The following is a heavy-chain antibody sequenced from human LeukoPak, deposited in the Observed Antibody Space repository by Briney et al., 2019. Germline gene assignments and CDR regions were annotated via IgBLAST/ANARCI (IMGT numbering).Heavy chain of an antibody. CDR2: VSWNSYNI. Sequence: GGSLRLSCAASGFTFDDYTMHWVRQAPGKGLEWVSCVSWNSYNIGYADSVRGRFTIARDNAKNSLCLQMNSLRAEDTAFYYCTRVTGTTVFDYWGQGTLVTVSS. CDR3: TRVTGTTVFDY. J-gene: IGHJ4*02. CDR1: GFTFDDYT. V-gene: IGHV3-9*01. D-gene: IGHD1-7*01.